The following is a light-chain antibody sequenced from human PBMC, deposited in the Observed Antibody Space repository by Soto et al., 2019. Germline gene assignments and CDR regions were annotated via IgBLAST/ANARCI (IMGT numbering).Light chain of an antibody. CDR3: CSYAGSSPPHYV. CDR2: EVS. CDR1: SSDVGSYNL. V-gene: IGLV2-23*02. J-gene: IGLJ1*01. Sequence: QSVLTQPASVSGSPGQSITISCTGTSSDVGSYNLVSWYQQLPGKAPKLMSYEVSKRPSGVSNRFSGSKSGNTASLTISGLQAEDEADYYCCSYAGSSPPHYVFGTGTKVTVL.